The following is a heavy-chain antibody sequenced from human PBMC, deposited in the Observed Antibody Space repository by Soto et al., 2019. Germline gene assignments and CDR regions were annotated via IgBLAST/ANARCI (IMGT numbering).Heavy chain of an antibody. Sequence: QVQLVESGGGVVQPGRSLRLSCAASGFTFSSYGMQWVRQAPGKGLEWVAVIWYDGSNKYYADSVKGRFTISRDNSKNTLYLQMNSLRAEDTAVYYCARDSCSGGSCSPDYWGQGTLVTVSS. CDR1: GFTFSSYG. CDR2: IWYDGSNK. CDR3: ARDSCSGGSCSPDY. J-gene: IGHJ4*02. V-gene: IGHV3-33*01. D-gene: IGHD2-15*01.